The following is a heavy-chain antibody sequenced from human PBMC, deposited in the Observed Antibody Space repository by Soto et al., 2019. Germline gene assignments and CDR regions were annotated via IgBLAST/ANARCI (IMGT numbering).Heavy chain of an antibody. CDR3: ARWDSFGYYFDS. Sequence: GGSLRLSCAASGFTFSIYAMSWVRQAPGKGLEWVSALSGSGYTTYYADSVKGRFTISRDNSNNTLYLQMNSLRVEDTAVYFCARWDSFGYYFDSWGQGTPVTVSS. D-gene: IGHD5-18*01. CDR1: GFTFSIYA. J-gene: IGHJ4*02. CDR2: LSGSGYTT. V-gene: IGHV3-23*01.